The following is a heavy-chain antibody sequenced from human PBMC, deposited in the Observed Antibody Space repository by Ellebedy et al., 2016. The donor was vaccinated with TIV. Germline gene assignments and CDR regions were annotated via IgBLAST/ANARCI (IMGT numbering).Heavy chain of an antibody. CDR3: AGYRLLWFGDLSEGEGAFDI. Sequence: SETLSLTXTVSGGSISSSTYQWGWIRQPPGKGLEWIGSIYPSGNTYYNPSLKSRVTISVDRSKNQFSLNLSSVTAADTAVYFCAGYRLLWFGDLSEGEGAFDIWGQGTMVTVSS. CDR2: IYPSGNT. J-gene: IGHJ3*02. V-gene: IGHV4-39*07. D-gene: IGHD3-10*01. CDR1: GGSISSSTYQ.